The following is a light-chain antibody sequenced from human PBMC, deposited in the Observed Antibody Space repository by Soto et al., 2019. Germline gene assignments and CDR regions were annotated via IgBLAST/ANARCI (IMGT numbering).Light chain of an antibody. CDR1: SSDVGFYNY. CDR2: DVS. J-gene: IGLJ2*01. CDR3: CSYAGSYNVI. Sequence: QSALTQPRSVSGSPGQSVTISCTGTSSDVGFYNYVSWYQQHPGKAPKLMIYDVSGRPSGVPDRFSGSKSGNTASLTISGLQAEDEAEYYCCSYAGSYNVIFGGGTKLTVL. V-gene: IGLV2-11*01.